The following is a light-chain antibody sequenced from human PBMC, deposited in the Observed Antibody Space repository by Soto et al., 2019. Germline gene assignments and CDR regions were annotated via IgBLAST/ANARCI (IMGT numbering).Light chain of an antibody. J-gene: IGKJ1*01. Sequence: EIVLTQSPATLSLSPGERATLSCRASQSVSGYLAWYQEKPGQAPRLLIYDASKRATGIPARFSGSGFGTDFTLTISSLEPEDFAVYYCQQRSKWRTFGQGTKVEIK. CDR3: QQRSKWRT. CDR2: DAS. V-gene: IGKV3-11*01. CDR1: QSVSGY.